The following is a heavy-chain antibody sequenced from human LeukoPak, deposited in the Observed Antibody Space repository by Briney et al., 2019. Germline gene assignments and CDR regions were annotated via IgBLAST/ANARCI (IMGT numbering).Heavy chain of an antibody. D-gene: IGHD6-6*01. Sequence: SGTLSLTCTVSGGAISSDYWGWIRQPPGKGLEWIGGIYYSGSTNYNPSLKSRVTISVDTSKSQFSLNLTSVTAADTAVYYCARHTGCDSSSTGYWYFDLWGSGTMVTVSS. J-gene: IGHJ2*01. CDR1: GGAISSDY. CDR2: IYYSGST. CDR3: ARHTGCDSSSTGYWYFDL. V-gene: IGHV4-59*08.